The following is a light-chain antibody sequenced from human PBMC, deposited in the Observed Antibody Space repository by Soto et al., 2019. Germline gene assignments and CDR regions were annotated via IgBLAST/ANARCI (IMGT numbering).Light chain of an antibody. CDR2: WAS. V-gene: IGKV4-1*01. J-gene: IGKJ4*01. CDR1: QSVLYSLNNKNY. Sequence: SCWSSQSVLYSLNNKNYLAWYQQRPGQPPKLLIYWASTRESGVPDRFSGSGSGTDFTLTISSLQAEDVAVYYCQQYYSTPLTFGGGTKVEIK. CDR3: QQYYSTPLT.